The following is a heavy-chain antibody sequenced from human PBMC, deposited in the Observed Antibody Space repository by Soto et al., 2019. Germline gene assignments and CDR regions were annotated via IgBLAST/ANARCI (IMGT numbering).Heavy chain of an antibody. CDR2: IYHSGST. Sequence: SETLSLTCAVSGGSISSGGHSWSWIRQPPGKGLEWIGYIYHSGSTYYNPSLKSRVTISVDRSKNQFSLKLSSVTAADTAVYYCARLPYYYDSSGYSSYYYGMDVWGQGTTVTVSS. CDR3: ARLPYYYDSSGYSSYYYGMDV. D-gene: IGHD3-22*01. CDR1: GGSISSGGHS. J-gene: IGHJ6*02. V-gene: IGHV4-30-2*01.